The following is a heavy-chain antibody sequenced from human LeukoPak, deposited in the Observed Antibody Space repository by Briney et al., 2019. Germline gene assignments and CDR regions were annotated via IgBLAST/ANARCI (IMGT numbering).Heavy chain of an antibody. CDR1: GFSLSTSGMR. CDR3: ARMRTDSSGLFDY. J-gene: IGHJ4*02. Sequence: SGPRLVKPTQTLTLTCTFSGFSLSTSGMRVNWIRQPPGKALKWLARIDWDDDKFYNTFLKTRLTISKDTSKNQVVLTMTNMDPVDTATYYCARMRTDSSGLFDYWGQGTLVTVSS. D-gene: IGHD3-22*01. CDR2: IDWDDDK. V-gene: IGHV2-70*04.